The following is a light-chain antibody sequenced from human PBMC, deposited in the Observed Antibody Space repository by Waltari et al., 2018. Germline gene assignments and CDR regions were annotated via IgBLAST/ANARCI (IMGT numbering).Light chain of an antibody. CDR2: KDT. Sequence: RQKPGQAPVILIYKDTERPSGTPERFSGSTSGTTVTLTISGVQSAAEAHYYCKSADQNRHLSILGGGPKQT. V-gene: IGLV3-25*03. J-gene: IGLJ2*01. CDR3: KSADQNRHLSI.